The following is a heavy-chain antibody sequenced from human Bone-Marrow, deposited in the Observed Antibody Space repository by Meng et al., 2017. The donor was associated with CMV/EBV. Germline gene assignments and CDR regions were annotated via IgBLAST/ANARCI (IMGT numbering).Heavy chain of an antibody. CDR1: GFTFGDYS. V-gene: IGHV3-49*04. CDR3: NRWAGDTSYSFC. D-gene: IGHD1-26*01. J-gene: IGHJ4*02. Sequence: GESLKISCSASGFTFGDYSMNWVRQAPGKGLEWVGFIRGDSFGGTTDYAASLKGRFTISKDDSKGIVYLHMNSLESEDTGMYYCNRWAGDTSYSFCWGQGTLITVSS. CDR2: IRGDSFGGTT.